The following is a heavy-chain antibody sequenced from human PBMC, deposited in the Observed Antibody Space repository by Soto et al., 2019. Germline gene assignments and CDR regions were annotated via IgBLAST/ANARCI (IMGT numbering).Heavy chain of an antibody. J-gene: IGHJ4*02. CDR1: GGSISSYY. CDR3: ARRDSSGYYLY. CDR2: ISYSGST. Sequence: QVQLQESGPGLVKPSETLSLTCTVSGGSISSYYWSWFRQPPGKGPEWIGYISYSGSTDYNPSLKSRVTISVDTSKNQFSLKLNSVTAADTAVYYCARRDSSGYYLYWGQGTLVTVSS. D-gene: IGHD3-22*01. V-gene: IGHV4-59*01.